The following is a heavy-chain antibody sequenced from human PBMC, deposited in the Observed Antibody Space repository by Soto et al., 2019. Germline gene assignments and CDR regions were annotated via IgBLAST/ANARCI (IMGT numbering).Heavy chain of an antibody. V-gene: IGHV3-53*01. Sequence: PGGSLRLSCAASGFTVSSNYMSWVRQAPGKGLEWVSVIYSGGSTYYADSVKGRFTISRDNSKNTLYLQMNSLRAEDTAVYYCARAGIWSGYPYYGMDVRGQGTTVTVSS. J-gene: IGHJ6*02. D-gene: IGHD3-3*01. CDR1: GFTVSSNY. CDR3: ARAGIWSGYPYYGMDV. CDR2: IYSGGST.